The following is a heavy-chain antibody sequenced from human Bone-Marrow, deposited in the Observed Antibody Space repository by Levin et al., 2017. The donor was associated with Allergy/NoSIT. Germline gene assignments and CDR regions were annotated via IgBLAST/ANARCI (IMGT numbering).Heavy chain of an antibody. CDR1: GFTFTNDA. CDR2: ISGSGDYT. J-gene: IGHJ5*02. Sequence: GSLRLSCAASGFTFTNDAMSWVRQAPGKGLEWVSAISGSGDYTSYAAAVKGRFTISRDNSKNTLYLQMNSLGAEDTAVYYCAKTLYYYGSGSQNRHCFDPWGQGTLVTVSS. V-gene: IGHV3-23*01. D-gene: IGHD3-10*01. CDR3: AKTLYYYGSGSQNRHCFDP.